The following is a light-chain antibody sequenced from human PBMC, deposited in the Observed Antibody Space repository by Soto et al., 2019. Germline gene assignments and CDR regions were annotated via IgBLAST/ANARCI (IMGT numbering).Light chain of an antibody. CDR2: SNH. CDR1: TSNIGSNT. J-gene: IGLJ2*01. V-gene: IGLV1-44*01. CDR3: AAWDDSLNGQV. Sequence: QSVLTQPPSASGTPGQRVTISCSGGTSNIGSNTVNWYQQLPGTAPKLLIYSNHQRPSGVPDRFSGSKSGTSASLAISGLQSEDEADYYCAAWDDSLNGQVFGGGTQLTVL.